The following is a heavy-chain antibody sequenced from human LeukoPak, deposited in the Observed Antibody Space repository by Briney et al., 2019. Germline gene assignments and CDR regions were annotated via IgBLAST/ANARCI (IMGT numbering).Heavy chain of an antibody. CDR3: ARDAIVVVAALDY. CDR1: GFTFSSYW. CDR2: ISSSSSYI. V-gene: IGHV3-21*01. J-gene: IGHJ4*02. Sequence: GGSLRLSCAASGFTFSSYWMHWVRQAPGKGLVWVSSISSSSSYIYYADSVKGRFTISRDNAKNSLYLQMNSLRAEDTAVYYCARDAIVVVAALDYWGQGTLVTVSS. D-gene: IGHD2-15*01.